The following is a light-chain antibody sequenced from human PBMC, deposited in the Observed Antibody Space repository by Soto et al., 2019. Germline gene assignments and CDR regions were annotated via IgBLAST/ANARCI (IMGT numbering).Light chain of an antibody. V-gene: IGKV3-11*01. Sequence: EIVLTQSPATLSLSQGERATLSFRASENVYSYLAWYRQAPGQPPSLLIYDASNRAAGVPARFSGSGSGTDFTLTISSLEPEDFAVYYCQQYGSSGTFGQGTKVDI. CDR1: ENVYSY. CDR3: QQYGSSGT. CDR2: DAS. J-gene: IGKJ1*01.